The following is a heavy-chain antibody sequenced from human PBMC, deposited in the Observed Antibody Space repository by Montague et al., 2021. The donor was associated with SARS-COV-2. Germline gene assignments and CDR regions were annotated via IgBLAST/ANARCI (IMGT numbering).Heavy chain of an antibody. D-gene: IGHD6-19*01. V-gene: IGHV4-39*01. J-gene: IGHJ3*02. CDR3: ASTTVAGVIAFDI. CDR2: IYYSGST. Sequence: SETLSLTCTVSGGSISSSSYYWCWSRQPPGKELEWIGSIYYSGSTYYNTSLKSRVTISVDTSKNQLSLKLSSVTAADTAVYYCASTTVAGVIAFDIWGQGTMVTVSS. CDR1: GGSISSSSYY.